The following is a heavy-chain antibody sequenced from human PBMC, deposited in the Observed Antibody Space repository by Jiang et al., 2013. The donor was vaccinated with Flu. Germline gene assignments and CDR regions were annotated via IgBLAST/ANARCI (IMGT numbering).Heavy chain of an antibody. V-gene: IGHV3-9*01. Sequence: VQLVESGGGLVQPGRSLRLSCTASGFTFDDYAMHWARQSPGKGLEWVSGISWNSGSKGYADSVKGRFTISRDNAKNSLYLQMNSLRAEDTALYYCAKDDSYGGGHFDYWGQGTLVTVSS. J-gene: IGHJ4*02. CDR1: GFTFDDYA. CDR3: AKDDSYGGGHFDY. D-gene: IGHD5-18*01. CDR2: ISWNSGSK.